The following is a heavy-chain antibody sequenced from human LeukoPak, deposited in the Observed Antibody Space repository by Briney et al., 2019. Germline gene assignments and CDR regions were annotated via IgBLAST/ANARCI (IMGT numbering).Heavy chain of an antibody. CDR2: ISNSGGST. J-gene: IGHJ4*02. V-gene: IGHV3-23*01. Sequence: GGSLRLSCAASGFTFNTYTMYWVRQAPGKGLEWGSGISNSGGSTYYADSVKGRFTISRDNSKNTLYLQMNSLRAEDTALYYCAKGLERESRLDSWGQGTLVTVSS. CDR1: GFTFNTYT. D-gene: IGHD1-1*01. CDR3: AKGLERESRLDS.